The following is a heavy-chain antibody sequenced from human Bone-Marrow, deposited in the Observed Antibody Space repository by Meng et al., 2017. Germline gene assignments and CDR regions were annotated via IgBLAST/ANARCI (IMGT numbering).Heavy chain of an antibody. CDR3: SGHIDY. CDR1: GFTFSNAW. CDR2: IKSKTDGETT. V-gene: IGHV3-15*01. D-gene: IGHD5-12*01. Sequence: GGSLRLSCAASGFTFSNAWMNWVRQAPGKGLEWVGHIKSKTDGETTDYAAPVKGRFTMSRDDSKNTLYLQMNSLKTEDTAVYYCSGHIDYWGQGTLVTVSS. J-gene: IGHJ4*02.